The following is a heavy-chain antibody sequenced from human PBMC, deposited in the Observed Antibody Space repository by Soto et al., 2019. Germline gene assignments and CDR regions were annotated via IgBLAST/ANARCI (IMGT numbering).Heavy chain of an antibody. V-gene: IGHV4-39*02. CDR2: IYYSGAT. J-gene: IGHJ1*01. Sequence: SETLSLTCDVSGDSISTSSYYWGWIRQPPGKGLEWIASIYYSGATYYNPSLQSRVTISVDTSNNRFSLTLSSLTAADTAVYFCARLAYSGYLQTWGQGSPVTVSS. D-gene: IGHD1-26*01. CDR3: ARLAYSGYLQT. CDR1: GDSISTSSYY.